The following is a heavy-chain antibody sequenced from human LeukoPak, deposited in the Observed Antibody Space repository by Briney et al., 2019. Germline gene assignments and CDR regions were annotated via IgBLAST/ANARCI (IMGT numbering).Heavy chain of an antibody. CDR1: GYTFTSYH. D-gene: IGHD3-22*01. V-gene: IGHV1-46*01. Sequence: ASVKVSCKASGYTFTSYHMHWVRQAPGKGLEWMGIINPSGGSTGYPQNFQGRVTMTRNTSISTAYMELSSLRSEDTAVYYCARESYDSSGYSGGFDYWGQGTLVTVSS. CDR3: ARESYDSSGYSGGFDY. CDR2: INPSGGST. J-gene: IGHJ4*02.